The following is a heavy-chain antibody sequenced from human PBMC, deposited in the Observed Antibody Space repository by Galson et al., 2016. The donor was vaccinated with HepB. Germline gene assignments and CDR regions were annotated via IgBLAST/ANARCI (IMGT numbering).Heavy chain of an antibody. J-gene: IGHJ6*03. Sequence: SETLSLTCAAYGGSFSDYYWNWIRQPPGKRLEWIGRIDHSGSTNYNPSLKSRVSISTDTSKNQFSLKLSSVTAADTAVYFCARHLRRYWRPVMDVWGRGTTVTVSS. CDR1: GGSFSDYY. D-gene: IGHD1-1*01. CDR2: IDHSGST. V-gene: IGHV4-34*01. CDR3: ARHLRRYWRPVMDV.